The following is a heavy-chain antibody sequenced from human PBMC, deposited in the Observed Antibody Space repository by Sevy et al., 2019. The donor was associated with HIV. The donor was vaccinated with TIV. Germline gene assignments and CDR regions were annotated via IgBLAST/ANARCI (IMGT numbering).Heavy chain of an antibody. CDR1: GFTFSSYN. J-gene: IGHJ1*01. D-gene: IGHD1-26*01. CDR2: IRSGSTYI. V-gene: IGHV3-21*01. Sequence: GGSLRLSCAASGFTFSSYNLNWVRQAPGRGLEWVSSIRSGSTYIYYADSVKGRFTISRDNAKNSLYLQMNSLRAEDTAVYYCARADEWELREYFQHWGQGTLVTVSS. CDR3: ARADEWELREYFQH.